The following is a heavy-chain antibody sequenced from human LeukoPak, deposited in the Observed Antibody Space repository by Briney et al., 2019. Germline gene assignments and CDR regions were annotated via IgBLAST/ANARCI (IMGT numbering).Heavy chain of an antibody. D-gene: IGHD3-9*01. CDR2: LNSDGSST. J-gene: IGHJ3*02. CDR3: ARGTGYFVFDI. CDR1: GFTFSSYW. Sequence: GGFLRLSCAASGFTFSSYWMHWVRQAPGKGLVWVSRLNSDGSSTNYADSVKGRFTISRDNAKNTLYLQMNSMRAEDTAVYYCARGTGYFVFDIWGQGTMVTVSS. V-gene: IGHV3-74*01.